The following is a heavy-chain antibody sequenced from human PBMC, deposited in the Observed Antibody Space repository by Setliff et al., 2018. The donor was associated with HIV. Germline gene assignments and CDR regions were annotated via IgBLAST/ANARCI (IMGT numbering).Heavy chain of an antibody. V-gene: IGHV4-38-2*01. CDR2: IHHSGNT. D-gene: IGHD1-26*01. CDR3: ARSTVGAGASFP. J-gene: IGHJ5*02. Sequence: SETLSLTCPVSGYSISSGYYWGWIRQPPGRGLEWIGAIHHSGNTYYNPSLKSRVTISLDTSKNQFSLRLTSLTAADTAIYYCARSTVGAGASFPWGRGILVTVSS. CDR1: GYSISSGYY.